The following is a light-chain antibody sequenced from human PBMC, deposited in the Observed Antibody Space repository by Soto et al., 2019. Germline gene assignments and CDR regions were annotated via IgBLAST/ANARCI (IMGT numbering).Light chain of an antibody. CDR2: LNYDGSH. CDR1: SGHSTYA. Sequence: QAVVTQSPSASASLGASVKLTCTLSSGHSTYAIAWHQQQPEKGPRYLMKLNYDGSHTKGDGIADRFSGSSSGAERYLTISSLQSEDEADYYCQTWGTGIWVFGGGTKLTVL. V-gene: IGLV4-69*01. J-gene: IGLJ3*02. CDR3: QTWGTGIWV.